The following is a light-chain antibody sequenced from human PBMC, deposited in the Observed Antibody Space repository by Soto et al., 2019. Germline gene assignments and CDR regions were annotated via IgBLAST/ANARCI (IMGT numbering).Light chain of an antibody. V-gene: IGKV1-5*03. CDR2: KAS. CDR3: QQYNSYWWA. Sequence: DIQMTQSPSTLSASVGDRVTITCRASQSISSWLAWYQQKPGKAPKLLIYKASSLESGGPSRFSGSGSGTESTLTISSLQPDDFATYYCQQYNSYWWAFGQGTKVEIK. J-gene: IGKJ1*01. CDR1: QSISSW.